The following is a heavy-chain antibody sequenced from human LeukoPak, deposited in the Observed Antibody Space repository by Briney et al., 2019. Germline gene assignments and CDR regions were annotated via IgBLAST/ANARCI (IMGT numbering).Heavy chain of an antibody. Sequence: SETLSLTCAVYGGSFSGYYWGWLRQPPGKGLEWIGEINYSGNTNYNPSLKSRVTISLDTSKNQFSLKLSSVTAADTAVYYCARETRDYYVSGNYYFDYWGQGTLVTVSS. V-gene: IGHV4-34*01. CDR3: ARETRDYYVSGNYYFDY. CDR2: INYSGNT. CDR1: GGSFSGYY. J-gene: IGHJ4*02. D-gene: IGHD3-10*01.